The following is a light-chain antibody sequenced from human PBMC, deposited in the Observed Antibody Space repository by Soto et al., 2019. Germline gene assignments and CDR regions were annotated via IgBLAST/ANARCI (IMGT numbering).Light chain of an antibody. J-gene: IGKJ2*01. CDR1: QSISNH. Sequence: DIQMTQSPSSLSASVEDRVIITCLASQSISNHLNWYQQKPGKAPKLLIFAASSLQSGVPSRFSGSGSGTEFTLTISSLQPDDSATYYCQHYNDYSYTFGPGTKVDIK. CDR2: AAS. CDR3: QHYNDYSYT. V-gene: IGKV1-39*01.